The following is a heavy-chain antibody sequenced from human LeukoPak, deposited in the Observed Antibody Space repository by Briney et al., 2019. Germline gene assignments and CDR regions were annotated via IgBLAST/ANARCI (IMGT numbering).Heavy chain of an antibody. Sequence: GGSLRLSCAASGFTFSSYAIHWVRQAPGKGLEWGSVISGSDGSTYYADSVKGRFTISRDNSKNTLYLQMGSLRAEDMAVYYCARLEVGSGINGDAFDIWGQGTMVTVSS. D-gene: IGHD1-26*01. CDR2: ISGSDGST. CDR3: ARLEVGSGINGDAFDI. CDR1: GFTFSSYA. J-gene: IGHJ3*02. V-gene: IGHV3-64*02.